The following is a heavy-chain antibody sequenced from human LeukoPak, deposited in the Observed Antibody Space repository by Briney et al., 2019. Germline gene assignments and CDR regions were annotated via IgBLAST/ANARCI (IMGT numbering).Heavy chain of an antibody. D-gene: IGHD4-11*01. CDR3: ARFSNLYYYYGMDV. J-gene: IGHJ6*02. CDR2: ISSSSSYI. CDR1: GFTFSSYS. V-gene: IGHV3-21*01. Sequence: GGSLRLSCAASGFTFSSYSMNWVRQAPGKGLEWVSSISSSSSYIYYADSVKGRFTISRDNAKNSLYLQMNSLRAEDTAVYYCARFSNLYYYYGMDVWGQGTTVTVSS.